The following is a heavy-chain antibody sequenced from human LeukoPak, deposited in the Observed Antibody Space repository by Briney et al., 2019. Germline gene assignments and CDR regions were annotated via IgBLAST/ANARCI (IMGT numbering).Heavy chain of an antibody. V-gene: IGHV4-59*03. Sequence: SETLSLTCTVSGGSLNNYYWSWIRQPPGKGLEWIGCRYDGGRDLYNPSLKSRVTISVDASEKQISLSLRSVTAADTAIYYCANTTRVAPDGRAEYFQHWGQGTLVTVSS. D-gene: IGHD5-24*01. CDR3: ANTTRVAPDGRAEYFQH. J-gene: IGHJ1*01. CDR1: GGSLNNYY. CDR2: RYDGGRD.